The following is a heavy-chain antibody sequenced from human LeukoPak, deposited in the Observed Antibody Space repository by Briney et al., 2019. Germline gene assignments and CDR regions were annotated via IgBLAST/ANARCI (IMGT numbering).Heavy chain of an antibody. V-gene: IGHV4-59*01. Sequence: SETLSLTCTVSGGSISSYYWSWIRQPPGKGLEWIGYVYYSGSTNYNPSVKSRVTISVDTSKNQFSLKLSSVTAADTAIYYCARDQGCGGGTCYDVFDIWGQGTMVTVSS. CDR3: ARDQGCGGGTCYDVFDI. CDR2: VYYSGST. J-gene: IGHJ3*02. CDR1: GGSISSYY. D-gene: IGHD2-15*01.